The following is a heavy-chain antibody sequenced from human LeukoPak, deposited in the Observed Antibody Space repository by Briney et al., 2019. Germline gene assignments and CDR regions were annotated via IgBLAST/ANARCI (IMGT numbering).Heavy chain of an antibody. Sequence: GGSLRLSCAASGLTFSSYWMSWVRQAPGKGLEWVAKIKEDGSEKHYVDSVKGRFTISRDNAENSLYLQMNSLRAEDTAMYYCARNLPGFDYWGQGTLVTVSS. CDR3: ARNLPGFDY. J-gene: IGHJ4*02. CDR1: GLTFSSYW. CDR2: IKEDGSEK. V-gene: IGHV3-7*03.